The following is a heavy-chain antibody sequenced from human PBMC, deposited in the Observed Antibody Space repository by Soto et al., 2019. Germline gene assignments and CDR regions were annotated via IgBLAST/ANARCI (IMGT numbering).Heavy chain of an antibody. CDR1: GGSISSYY. CDR3: ARGEYYYYGMDV. J-gene: IGHJ6*02. CDR2: IYYSGST. V-gene: IGHV4-59*08. Sequence: QVQLQESGPGLVKPSETLSLTCTVSGGSISSYYWSWIRQPPGKGLEWIEYIYYSGSTNYNPSLKSRVTISVDTSNNQFSLKLSSVTAADTAVYYCARGEYYYYGMDVWGQGTTATVSS.